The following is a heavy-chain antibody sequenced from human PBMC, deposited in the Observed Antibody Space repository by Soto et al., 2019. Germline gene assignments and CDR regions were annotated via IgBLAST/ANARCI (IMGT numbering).Heavy chain of an antibody. D-gene: IGHD2-2*01. Sequence: GGSLRLSCAASGFTFSSYSMNWVRQAPGKGLEWVSSISSSSSYIYYADSVKGRFTISRDNAKNSLYLQMNSLRAEDTAVYYCASFRRDIVVVPAAKTLDYWGQGTLVTVSS. V-gene: IGHV3-21*01. CDR2: ISSSSSYI. CDR3: ASFRRDIVVVPAAKTLDY. CDR1: GFTFSSYS. J-gene: IGHJ4*02.